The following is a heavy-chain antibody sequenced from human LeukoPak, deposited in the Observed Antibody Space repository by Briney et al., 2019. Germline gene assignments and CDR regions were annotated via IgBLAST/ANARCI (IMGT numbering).Heavy chain of an antibody. V-gene: IGHV1-18*01. CDR1: GYTFTSYG. Sequence: GASVKVSCKASGYTFTSYGISWVRQAPGQGLEWMGWISAYNGNTNYAQKLQGRVTMTTDTSTSTAYMELRSLRSDDTAVYYCARGPDNWNYGTYVVYYFDYWGQGTLVTVSS. CDR3: ARGPDNWNYGTYVVYYFDY. D-gene: IGHD1-7*01. CDR2: ISAYNGNT. J-gene: IGHJ4*02.